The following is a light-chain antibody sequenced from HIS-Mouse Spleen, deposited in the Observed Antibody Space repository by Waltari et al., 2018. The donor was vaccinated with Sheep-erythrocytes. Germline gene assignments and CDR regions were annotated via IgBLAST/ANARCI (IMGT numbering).Light chain of an antibody. CDR1: SLRSYY. CDR2: GKN. J-gene: IGLJ2*01. CDR3: NSRDSSGNHLGVV. V-gene: IGLV3-19*01. Sequence: SSELTQDPAVSVALGQTVRITCQGDSLRSYYASWFQQTPGQAPVLVIYGKNNRPSGFPDRFYCSSSGNTASLTITGAQAEDEADFYCNSRDSSGNHLGVVFGGGTKLTVL.